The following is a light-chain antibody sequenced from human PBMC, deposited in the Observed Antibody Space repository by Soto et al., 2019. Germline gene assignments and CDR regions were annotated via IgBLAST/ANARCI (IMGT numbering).Light chain of an antibody. CDR2: GAS. CDR1: HSVVNNS. CDR3: QQSSFSPLT. Sequence: EIVLTQSPGTLSFSPGERATLSCRASHSVVNNSLAWFQQKPCQAPRLLISGASSRAAGIPGSFSGSGSGTDFTITISILEPEHFAVYYCQQSSFSPLTLGGGTRVDIK. J-gene: IGKJ4*01. V-gene: IGKV3-20*01.